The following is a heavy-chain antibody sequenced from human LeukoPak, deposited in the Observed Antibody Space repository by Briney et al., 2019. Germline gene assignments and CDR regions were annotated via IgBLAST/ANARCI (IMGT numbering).Heavy chain of an antibody. V-gene: IGHV3-72*01. CDR3: ARDTAGAMDV. Sequence: GGSLRLSCAASEFTLSNHYMNWVRQAPGKGLEWVARIRNKDRNYDTQYAASVKGRFTISRDDSKNSLYLQMNSLKTDDTAVYFCARDTAGAMDVWGLGTTVTVSS. J-gene: IGHJ6*02. CDR2: IRNKDRNYDT. CDR1: EFTLSNHY.